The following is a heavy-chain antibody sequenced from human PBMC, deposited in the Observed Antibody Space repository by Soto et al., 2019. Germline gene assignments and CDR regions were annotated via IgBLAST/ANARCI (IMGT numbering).Heavy chain of an antibody. CDR3: ARDSGNDFWSGSFDI. J-gene: IGHJ3*02. CDR2: ISSSSSYI. V-gene: IGHV3-21*05. D-gene: IGHD3-3*01. CDR1: GFTFSSYS. Sequence: GGSLRLSCAASGFTFSSYSMNWVRQAPGKGLEWVSYISSSSSYIYYADSVKGRFTISRDNAKNSLYLQMNSLRAEDTAVYYCARDSGNDFWSGSFDIWGQGTMVTVSS.